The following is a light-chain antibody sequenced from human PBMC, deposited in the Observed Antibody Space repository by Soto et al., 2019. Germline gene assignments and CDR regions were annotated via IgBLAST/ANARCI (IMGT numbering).Light chain of an antibody. Sequence: QSVLTRPPSVSGSPGQSVTISCTGTSSDVGSYNRVSWYQQPPGTAPKLMICQVSNRPSGVPDRFSGSKSGNTASLTISGLQAEDEADYYCSSYTSSGTWVFGGGTKLTVL. J-gene: IGLJ3*02. V-gene: IGLV2-18*02. CDR1: SSDVGSYNR. CDR3: SSYTSSGTWV. CDR2: QVS.